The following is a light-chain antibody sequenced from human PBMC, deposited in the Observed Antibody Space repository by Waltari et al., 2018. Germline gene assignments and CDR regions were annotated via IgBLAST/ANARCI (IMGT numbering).Light chain of an antibody. CDR2: GNN. V-gene: IGLV1-40*01. CDR1: GSNIGAGYD. Sequence: QSALTQPPSVSGAPGQRVTISCTGSGSNIGAGYDVHWYQQFPGTVPKLLLSGNNNRPSGVPDRFYSSKTGTSASLAITGLQAEDEADYYCQSYDRSLSVVFGGGTKLTVL. J-gene: IGLJ2*01. CDR3: QSYDRSLSVV.